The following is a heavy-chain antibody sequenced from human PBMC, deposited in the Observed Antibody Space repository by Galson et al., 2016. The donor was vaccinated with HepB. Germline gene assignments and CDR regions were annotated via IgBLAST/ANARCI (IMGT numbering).Heavy chain of an antibody. Sequence: SLRLSCAASGFTFDDYAMHWVRQAPGKGLEWVSRISWNSGSIDYADSVKGRFTISRDNAKNSLYLQMNSLRAEDTALYYCAKDIRSSSFGIDYWGQGTLVTVSS. CDR3: AKDIRSSSFGIDY. V-gene: IGHV3-9*01. CDR2: ISWNSGSI. J-gene: IGHJ4*02. CDR1: GFTFDDYA. D-gene: IGHD6-6*01.